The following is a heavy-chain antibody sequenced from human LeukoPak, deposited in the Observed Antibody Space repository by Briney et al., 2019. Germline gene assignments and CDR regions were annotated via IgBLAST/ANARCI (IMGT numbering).Heavy chain of an antibody. CDR2: IYTSGST. CDR3: ARDSPGVAAWGLDY. V-gene: IGHV4-61*02. Sequence: PSQTLSLTCTVSGGSISSGSYYWSWIRQPAGKGLEWIGRIYTSGSTNYNPSLKSRVTISVDMSKNQFSLKLSSVTAADTAVYYCARDSPGVAAWGLDYWGQGTLVTVSS. D-gene: IGHD3-10*01. J-gene: IGHJ4*02. CDR1: GGSISSGSYY.